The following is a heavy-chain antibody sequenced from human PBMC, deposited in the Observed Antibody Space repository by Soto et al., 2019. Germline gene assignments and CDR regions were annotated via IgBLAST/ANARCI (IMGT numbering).Heavy chain of an antibody. J-gene: IGHJ6*02. D-gene: IGHD2-15*01. Sequence: QVQLVESGGGVVQPGRSLRLSCAASGFTFSSYGMHWVRQAPGKGLEWVAVIWYDGSNKYYADSVKGRFTISRENSKNTLYLQMNGLRAEDTAVYYCARDLKLSGSPDGYYYGMDVWGQGTTVTVSS. CDR2: IWYDGSNK. CDR3: ARDLKLSGSPDGYYYGMDV. CDR1: GFTFSSYG. V-gene: IGHV3-33*01.